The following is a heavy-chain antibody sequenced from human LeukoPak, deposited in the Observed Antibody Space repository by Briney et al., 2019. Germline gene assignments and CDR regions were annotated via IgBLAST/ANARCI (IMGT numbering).Heavy chain of an antibody. CDR3: AKGRAAAGTPRAGLEP. CDR2: ISSSSSYI. V-gene: IGHV3-21*04. J-gene: IGHJ5*02. Sequence: PGGSLRLSCAASGFTFSSYSMNWVRQAPGKGLEWVSSISSSSSYIYYADSVKGRFTISRDNSKNTLYLQMNSLRAEDTAVYYCAKGRAAAGTPRAGLEPWGQGTLVTVSS. D-gene: IGHD6-13*01. CDR1: GFTFSSYS.